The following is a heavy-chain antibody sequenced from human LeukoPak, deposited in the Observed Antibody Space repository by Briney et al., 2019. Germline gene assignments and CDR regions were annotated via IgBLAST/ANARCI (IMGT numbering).Heavy chain of an antibody. D-gene: IGHD2-15*01. Sequence: PGGSLRLSCAASGFTFSSHGMNWVRQAPGKGLEWVSGISPSGGITYYTDSVKGRFTISRDNSKNTLYLQMNSLRAEDTAVYYCAKVRLGYCSGGSCSRGGTSMDVWGRGTTVTISS. CDR1: GFTFSSHG. J-gene: IGHJ6*03. V-gene: IGHV3-23*01. CDR2: ISPSGGIT. CDR3: AKVRLGYCSGGSCSRGGTSMDV.